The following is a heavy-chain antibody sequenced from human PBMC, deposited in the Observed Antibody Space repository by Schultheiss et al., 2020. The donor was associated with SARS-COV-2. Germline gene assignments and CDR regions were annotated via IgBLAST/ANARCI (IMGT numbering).Heavy chain of an antibody. J-gene: IGHJ6*03. D-gene: IGHD3-9*01. Sequence: GGSLRLSCAASGFTVSSNYMSWVRQAPGKGLEWVSVIYSGDNTDYADSVKGRFTISRDNSKNTLWLQMNSLRAEDTAVYYCASMDRSETVYYYYYMDVWGKGTTVTVSS. V-gene: IGHV3-53*01. CDR1: GFTVSSNY. CDR2: IYSGDNT. CDR3: ASMDRSETVYYYYYMDV.